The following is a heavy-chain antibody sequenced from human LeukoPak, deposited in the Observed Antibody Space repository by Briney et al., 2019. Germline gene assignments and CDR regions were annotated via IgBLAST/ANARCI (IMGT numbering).Heavy chain of an antibody. CDR3: ARGTGTTAFDY. J-gene: IGHJ4*02. D-gene: IGHD1-1*01. V-gene: IGHV4-59*01. CDR1: AGSISSYY. Sequence: SETLSLTCTVSAGSISSYYWSWIRQPPGKGLEWIGYIYYSGSTNYNPSLKSRVTISVDTSKNQFSLKLSSATAADTAVYYCARGTGTTAFDYWGQGTLVTVSS. CDR2: IYYSGST.